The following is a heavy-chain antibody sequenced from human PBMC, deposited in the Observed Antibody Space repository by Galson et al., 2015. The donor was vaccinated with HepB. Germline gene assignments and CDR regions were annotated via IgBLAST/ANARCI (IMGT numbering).Heavy chain of an antibody. V-gene: IGHV1-46*01. Sequence: SVKVSCKASGYTFTNYYIHWVRQAPGQGLEWMGIINPSGGSTSYAQKFQGRVTMTRDKSTSTVYMELSSRRAEEPAGYYCERHPNGPHGPHQRVPGTLVTVARDNAKNSLDLQKNSLRAEDTAVYYCARVADADYGDHTHFDAWGQGTLVTVSS. CDR1: GYTFTNYY. CDR2: INPSGGST. CDR3: ERHPNGPHGPHQRVPGTLVTVARDNAKNSLDLQKNSLRAEDTAVYYCARVADADYGDHTHFDA. J-gene: IGHJ4*02. D-gene: IGHD2-8*01.